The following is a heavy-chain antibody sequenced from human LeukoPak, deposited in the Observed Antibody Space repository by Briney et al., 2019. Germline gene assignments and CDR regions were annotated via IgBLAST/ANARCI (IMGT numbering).Heavy chain of an antibody. Sequence: GGSLRLSCAASGFTFSAYNMNWVRQAPGKGLEWVSSITSTSSYTFYADSVKGRFTISRDNAKNSLYLQMNSLRAEDTAVYYCATYSGTYRGHWGQGTLVTVSS. CDR2: ITSTSSYT. D-gene: IGHD1-26*01. J-gene: IGHJ4*02. CDR3: ATYSGTYRGH. V-gene: IGHV3-21*06. CDR1: GFTFSAYN.